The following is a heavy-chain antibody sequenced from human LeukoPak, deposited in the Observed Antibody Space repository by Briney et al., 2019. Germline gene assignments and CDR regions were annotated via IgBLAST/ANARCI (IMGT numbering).Heavy chain of an antibody. V-gene: IGHV3-48*02. D-gene: IGHD6-19*01. CDR2: ISSSSSTI. CDR1: GFTFSSYS. J-gene: IGHJ5*02. Sequence: QPGGSLRLSCAASGFTFSSYSMDWVRQAPGKGLEWVSYISSSSSTIYYADSVKGRFTISRDNAKNSLYLQMNSLRDEDTAVYYCARDSLRGGRYRGWNWFDPWGQGTLVTVSS. CDR3: ARDSLRGGRYRGWNWFDP.